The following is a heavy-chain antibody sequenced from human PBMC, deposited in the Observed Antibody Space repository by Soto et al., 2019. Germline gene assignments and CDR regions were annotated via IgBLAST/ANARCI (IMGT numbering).Heavy chain of an antibody. CDR1: GYTFSSYH. CDR2: ISAYNGNT. CDR3: ARDLPPVDY. V-gene: IGHV1-18*01. J-gene: IGHJ4*02. Sequence: QIQLVQSGAEVKKPGASVKVSCKASGYTFSSYHITWVRQAPGQGLEWMGWISAYNGNTNYAQNLQGRVTMTTDPSTSTAYMELRRLRSDDTAVHYCARDLPPVDYWGQGTLVTVSS.